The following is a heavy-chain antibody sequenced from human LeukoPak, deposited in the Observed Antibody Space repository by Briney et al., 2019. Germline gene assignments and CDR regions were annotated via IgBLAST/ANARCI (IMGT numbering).Heavy chain of an antibody. CDR3: ARQNYVWGSYRH. CDR1: GYILTNNW. Sequence: GESLKISCKVSGYILTNNWIGWVRQVPGKGLEWMGLIYPGYSDAKYSPSFQGQVTFSVDKSISTAYLQWSSLKASDTAMYYCARQNYVWGSYRHWGQGTLVTVSS. D-gene: IGHD3-16*02. J-gene: IGHJ4*02. CDR2: IYPGYSDA. V-gene: IGHV5-51*01.